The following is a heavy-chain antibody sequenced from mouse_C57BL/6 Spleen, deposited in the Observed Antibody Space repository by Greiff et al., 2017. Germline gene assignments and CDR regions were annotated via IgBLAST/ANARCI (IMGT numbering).Heavy chain of an antibody. Sequence: VHVKQSGAELVRPGASVKLSCTASGFNIKDDYMHWVKQRPEQGLEWIGWIDPENGDTEYASKFQGKATITADTSSNTAYLQLSSLTSEDTAVYYCTTSHYGSSYGGFAYWGQGTLVTVSA. CDR2: IDPENGDT. D-gene: IGHD1-1*01. CDR3: TTSHYGSSYGGFAY. J-gene: IGHJ3*01. V-gene: IGHV14-4*01. CDR1: GFNIKDDY.